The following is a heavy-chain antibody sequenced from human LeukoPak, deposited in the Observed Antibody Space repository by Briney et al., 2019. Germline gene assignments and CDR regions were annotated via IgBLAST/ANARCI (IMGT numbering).Heavy chain of an antibody. J-gene: IGHJ4*02. CDR3: ARRVYYDSGGYYPLDY. V-gene: IGHV1-69-2*01. D-gene: IGHD3-22*01. CDR1: GYTFTDYY. CDR2: VDPEDGET. Sequence: ASVKVSCKVSGYTFTDYYMHWVQQAPGKGLEWMGLVDPEDGETIYAEKFQGRVTITADTSTDTAYMELSSLRSEDTAVYYCARRVYYDSGGYYPLDYWGQGTLVTVSS.